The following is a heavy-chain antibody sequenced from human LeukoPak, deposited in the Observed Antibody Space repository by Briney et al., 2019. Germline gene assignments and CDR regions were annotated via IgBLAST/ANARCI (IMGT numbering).Heavy chain of an antibody. V-gene: IGHV1-2*02. Sequence: VASVKVSCKASGYTFTGYYMHWVRQAPGQGLEWMGWINPNSGGTNYAQKFQGRVTMTRDTSISTAYMELSRLRSDDTAVYYCARVFHPLSITMVRGVIPGHNWFDPWGQGTLVTVSS. CDR2: INPNSGGT. CDR3: ARVFHPLSITMVRGVIPGHNWFDP. J-gene: IGHJ5*02. CDR1: GYTFTGYY. D-gene: IGHD3-10*01.